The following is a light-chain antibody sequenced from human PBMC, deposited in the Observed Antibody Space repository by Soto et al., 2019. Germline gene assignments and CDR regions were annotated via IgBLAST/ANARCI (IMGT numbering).Light chain of an antibody. J-gene: IGKJ3*01. CDR1: QGISSY. V-gene: IGKV1-9*01. Sequence: IQLTQSPSSLSASVGDRVTITCRASQGISSYLAWYQQKPGKAPKLLIYAASTLQSGVPSRFSDSGSGTDFTLTISSLQPEDFATYYCQQLNSYPVTVGPGTKVDIK. CDR2: AAS. CDR3: QQLNSYPVT.